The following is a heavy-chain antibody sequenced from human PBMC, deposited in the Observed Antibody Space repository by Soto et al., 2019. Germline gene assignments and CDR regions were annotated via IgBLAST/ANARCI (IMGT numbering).Heavy chain of an antibody. V-gene: IGHV1-18*01. CDR2: ISAYNGNT. J-gene: IGHJ4*02. D-gene: IGHD1-20*01. CDR1: GYTFTSYG. CDR3: ARALWEAHNLHFDY. Sequence: GASVKVSCKASGYTFTSYGITWVRQAPGQGLEWMGWISAYNGNTNYAQKFQGRVTMTTDTSTSTVYMELSSLRSEDTAVYYCARALWEAHNLHFDYWGQGTLVTVSS.